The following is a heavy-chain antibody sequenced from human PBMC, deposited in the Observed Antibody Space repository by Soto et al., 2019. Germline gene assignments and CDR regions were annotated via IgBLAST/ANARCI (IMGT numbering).Heavy chain of an antibody. CDR2: IRGSGSST. V-gene: IGHV3-23*01. Sequence: LSCAASGFTFSSYAMSWFRQAPGKGLEWVSAIRGSGSSTYYADSVKGRFTISRDNSKNTLYLQMNSLRAEDTAVYYCAKVTGTVFYWGQGTLVTVSS. J-gene: IGHJ4*02. D-gene: IGHD2-8*02. CDR1: GFTFSSYA. CDR3: AKVTGTVFY.